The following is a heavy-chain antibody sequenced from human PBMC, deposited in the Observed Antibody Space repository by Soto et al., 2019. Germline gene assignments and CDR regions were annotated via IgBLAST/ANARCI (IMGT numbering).Heavy chain of an antibody. CDR1: GFTFSSYG. V-gene: IGHV3-33*01. D-gene: IGHD3-3*01. CDR3: AGDVHGGYYDFRTGPAGMDV. CDR2: IWYDGSNK. Sequence: GGSLRLSCAASGFTFSSYGMHWVRQAPGKGLEWVAVIWYDGSNKYYADSVKGRFTISRDNSKNTLYLQMDSLRAEDTAVYYCAGDVHGGYYDFRTGPAGMDVWGRETRVSVCS. J-gene: IGHJ6*04.